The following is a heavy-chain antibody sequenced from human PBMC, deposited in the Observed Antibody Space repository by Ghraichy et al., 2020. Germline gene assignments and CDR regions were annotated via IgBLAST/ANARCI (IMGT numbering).Heavy chain of an antibody. CDR2: TRNKANSYTT. V-gene: IGHV3-72*01. J-gene: IGHJ4*02. Sequence: LSLTCAASGFTFRAHYMDWVRQAPGKGLEWVGHTRNKANSYTTEYAASVKSRFTISRDDSKNSLYLQMNSLKTDDTAVYYCANGGNLYDHQIVYWGQRTLATV. CDR1: GFTFRAHY. D-gene: IGHD2-15*01. CDR3: ANGGNLYDHQIVY.